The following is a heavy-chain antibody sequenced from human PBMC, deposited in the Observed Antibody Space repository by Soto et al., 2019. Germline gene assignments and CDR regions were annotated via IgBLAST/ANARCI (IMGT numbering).Heavy chain of an antibody. V-gene: IGHV2-26*01. CDR1: GFSLTNFIIC. CDR3: VRMDGDYNYYGLDV. J-gene: IGHJ6*02. Sequence: SGPTLVNPTETLTLTFSVSGFSLTNFIICGSWIRQPPGKALEWLAHFFSDAERSYSTSMQSRLNMYKDSSGSQVVLTMTNMAPADTATYFCVRMDGDYNYYGLDVWGHGIAVTVSS. D-gene: IGHD4-17*01. CDR2: FFSDAER.